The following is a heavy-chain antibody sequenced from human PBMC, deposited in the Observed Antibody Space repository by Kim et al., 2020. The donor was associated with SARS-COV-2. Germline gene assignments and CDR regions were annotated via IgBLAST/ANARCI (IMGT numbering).Heavy chain of an antibody. CDR3: AKDLLSPAMATAGTLAF. CDR2: ISDSGRFT. Sequence: GGSLRLSCAASGFSFSSYAMNWVRQAPGKGLEWVSAISDSGRFTFYTDSVKGRFTVSRDSSNNTLYLSMNSLRADDTAVYYCAKDLLSPAMATAGTLAF. V-gene: IGHV3-23*01. J-gene: IGHJ3*01. D-gene: IGHD6-13*01. CDR1: GFSFSSYA.